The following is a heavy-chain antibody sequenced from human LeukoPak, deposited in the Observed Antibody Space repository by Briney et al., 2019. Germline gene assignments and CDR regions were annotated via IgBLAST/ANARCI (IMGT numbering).Heavy chain of an antibody. CDR3: ARDSRDFWSGYHFDY. CDR2: ISSSSSTI. V-gene: IGHV3-48*01. CDR1: GFTFSSYS. D-gene: IGHD3-3*01. J-gene: IGHJ4*02. Sequence: GGSLRLSCAASGFTFSSYSMNWVRQAPGKGLEWVSYISSSSSTIYYADSVKGRFTISRDNAKNSLYLQMNSLRAEDTAVYYCARDSRDFWSGYHFDYWGQGTLVTVSS.